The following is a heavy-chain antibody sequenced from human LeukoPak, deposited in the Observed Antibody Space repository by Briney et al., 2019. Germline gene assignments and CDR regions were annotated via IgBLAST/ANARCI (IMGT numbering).Heavy chain of an antibody. D-gene: IGHD2-15*01. V-gene: IGHV1-18*01. Sequence: ASVKVSCRASGGTFSSYDISWVRQAPGQGLEWMGWISVYNGNTNYAQKFQGRVTMTTDTSTSTAYMELRSLRSDDTAVYYCARDGLPKYYYYMDVWGKGTTVTVSS. J-gene: IGHJ6*03. CDR2: ISVYNGNT. CDR1: GGTFSSYD. CDR3: ARDGLPKYYYYMDV.